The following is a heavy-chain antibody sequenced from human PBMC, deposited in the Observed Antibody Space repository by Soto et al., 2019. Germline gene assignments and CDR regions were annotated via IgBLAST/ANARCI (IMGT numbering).Heavy chain of an antibody. J-gene: IGHJ4*02. D-gene: IGHD6-19*01. V-gene: IGHV3-11*06. CDR1: GFTFSDYY. CDR2: VSSSSSYT. CDR3: ARELAVAGFDY. Sequence: GGSLRLSCAASGFTFSDYYMSWIRQAPGKGLEWVSYVSSSSSYTNYADSVKGRFTISRDNAKNSLYLQMNSLRAEDTAVYYCARELAVAGFDYWGQGTLVTVSS.